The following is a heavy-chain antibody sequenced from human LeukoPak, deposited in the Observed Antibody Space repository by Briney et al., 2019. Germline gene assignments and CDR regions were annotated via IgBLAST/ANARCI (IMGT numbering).Heavy chain of an antibody. J-gene: IGHJ4*02. D-gene: IGHD3-10*01. Sequence: GGSLRLSCAASGLTFSSYSMNWVRQAPGKGREWVSPISSSSSYIYYADSVKGRFTISRDNAKNSLYLQMNSLRAEDTAVYYCARRNSGSSDYWGQGTLVTVSS. CDR1: GLTFSSYS. V-gene: IGHV3-21*01. CDR2: ISSSSSYI. CDR3: ARRNSGSSDY.